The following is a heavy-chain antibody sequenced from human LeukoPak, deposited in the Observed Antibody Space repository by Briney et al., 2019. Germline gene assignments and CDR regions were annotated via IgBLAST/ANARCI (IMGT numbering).Heavy chain of an antibody. CDR3: ARGPYYYDSSGYRFDY. V-gene: IGHV4-39*07. CDR2: IYYSGST. Sequence: PSETLSLTCTVSGGSISSSSYYWGWIRQPPGKGLEWIGSIYYSGSTYYNPSLKSRVTISVDTSKNQFSLKLSSVTAADTAVYYCARGPYYYDSSGYRFDYWGQGTLVTVSS. D-gene: IGHD3-22*01. J-gene: IGHJ4*02. CDR1: GGSISSSSYY.